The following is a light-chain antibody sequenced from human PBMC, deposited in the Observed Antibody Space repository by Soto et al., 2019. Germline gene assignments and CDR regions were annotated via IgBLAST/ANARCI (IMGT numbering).Light chain of an antibody. J-gene: IGKJ1*01. CDR3: QQGYSVPET. CDR2: TAS. CDR1: QRIGSY. V-gene: IGKV1-39*01. Sequence: DIQMTQSPSSLSVSVGDRITITCRASQRIGSYLNWYQQKPGKAPKLLIYTASSLQSGVPSRFSGSGFGTDFTLTISSLQPEDFATYYCQQGYSVPETFGQGTKVEIK.